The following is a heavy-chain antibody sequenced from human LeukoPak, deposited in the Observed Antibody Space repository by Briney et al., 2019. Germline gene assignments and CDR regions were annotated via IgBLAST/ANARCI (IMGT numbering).Heavy chain of an antibody. Sequence: SETLSLTCTVSGGSISSYYWSWIRQPPGKGLEWIGYIYYSGSTNYNPSLKSRVTISVDTSKNQFSLKLSSVTAADTAVYYCARSPAVAGTRAPVDFDYWGQGTLVTVSS. CDR2: IYYSGST. CDR3: ARSPAVAGTRAPVDFDY. J-gene: IGHJ4*02. CDR1: GGSISSYY. D-gene: IGHD6-19*01. V-gene: IGHV4-59*01.